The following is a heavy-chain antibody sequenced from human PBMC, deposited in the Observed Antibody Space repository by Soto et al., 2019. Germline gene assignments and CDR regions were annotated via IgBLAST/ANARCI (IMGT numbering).Heavy chain of an antibody. CDR1: GFTFSTYA. J-gene: IGHJ6*02. CDR2: ISGSGGSI. V-gene: IGHV3-23*01. CDR3: VKGYWKGDV. Sequence: EVQLLESGGGLVQPGGSLRLCCAASGFTFSTYAMNWVRQAPGNGLEWVSAISGSGGSIHYADSVKGRFTISRDNSKNTLYLQMNSLRDEDTALYHCVKGYWKGDVWGQGTTVTVSS. D-gene: IGHD1-1*01.